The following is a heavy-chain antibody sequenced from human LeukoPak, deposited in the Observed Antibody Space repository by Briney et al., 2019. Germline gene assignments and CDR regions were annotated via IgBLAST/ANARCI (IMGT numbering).Heavy chain of an antibody. J-gene: IGHJ4*02. CDR3: VRDSGWFHFDY. Sequence: GGSLRLSCAASGFRFGSYWMTWVRQAPGKGLEWVAHIKEDGSAENYVDSVKGRFSISRDNAKDSLYLQMNSLRVEDTAVYYCVRDSGWFHFDYWGQGILVTVSP. D-gene: IGHD6-19*01. CDR2: IKEDGSAE. V-gene: IGHV3-7*03. CDR1: GFRFGSYW.